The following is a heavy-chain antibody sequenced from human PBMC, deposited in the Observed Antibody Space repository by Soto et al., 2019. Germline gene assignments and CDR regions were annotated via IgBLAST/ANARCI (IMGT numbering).Heavy chain of an antibody. Sequence: QVQLQQWGAGLLKPSETLSLTCAVYGGSFSGYYWSWIRQPPGKGLEWIGEINHSGSTNNNPSLRGRVTLSVYTAKNPFSVKLSTVTAADTAVYYCERVSTRRAFDIWGRGTMVTVSS. CDR2: INHSGST. CDR1: GGSFSGYY. D-gene: IGHD3-16*02. V-gene: IGHV4-34*01. CDR3: ERVSTRRAFDI. J-gene: IGHJ3*02.